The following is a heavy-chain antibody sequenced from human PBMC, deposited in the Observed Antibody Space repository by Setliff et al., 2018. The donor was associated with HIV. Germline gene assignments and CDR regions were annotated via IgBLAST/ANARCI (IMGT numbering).Heavy chain of an antibody. J-gene: IGHJ3*02. CDR2: IIPILGIA. CDR1: GGTFSSYA. V-gene: IGHV1-69*10. CDR3: ARDSGIQLGRDAFDI. D-gene: IGHD5-18*01. Sequence: SVKVSCKTSGGTFSSYAISWVRQAPGQGLEWMGGIIPILGIANYAQKFQGRVTITADKSTSTAYMELSSLRSEDTAVYYCARDSGIQLGRDAFDIWGQGTMVTVSS.